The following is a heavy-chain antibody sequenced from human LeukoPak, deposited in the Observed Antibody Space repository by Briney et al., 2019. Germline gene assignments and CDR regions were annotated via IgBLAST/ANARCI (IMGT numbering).Heavy chain of an antibody. V-gene: IGHV3-23*01. J-gene: IGHJ4*02. D-gene: IGHD6-13*01. CDR2: ISGSGGST. CDR1: GFTFSSYA. Sequence: GGSLRLSCAASGFTFSSYAMSWVRQAPGKGLEWVSAISGSGGSTYYADSVKGRFTISRDNSKNTLYLQMNSLRAEDTAVYYCAKPHSLPNIHSQSIAAAGNYFDYWGQGTLVTVSS. CDR3: AKPHSLPNIHSQSIAAAGNYFDY.